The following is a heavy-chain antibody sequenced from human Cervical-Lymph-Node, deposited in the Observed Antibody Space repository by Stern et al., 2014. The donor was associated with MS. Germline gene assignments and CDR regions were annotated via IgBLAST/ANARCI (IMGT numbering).Heavy chain of an antibody. CDR2: ISSSGSVS. CDR1: GFTFSTYA. J-gene: IGHJ6*02. CDR3: ARESQNYYGMDV. Sequence: EMQLVESGGTLARPGESLRVSCAASGFTFSTYAMAWVRQAPGKGLEWVSRISSSGSVSNSADSVKGRFTVSRDNSKNTLYLQLNNLRVNDTATYYCARESQNYYGMDVWGQGTTVTVSS. V-gene: IGHV3-23*04.